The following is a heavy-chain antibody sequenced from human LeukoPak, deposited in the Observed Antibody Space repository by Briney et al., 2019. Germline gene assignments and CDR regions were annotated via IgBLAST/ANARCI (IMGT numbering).Heavy chain of an antibody. CDR3: ARHGYSYGFDY. V-gene: IGHV4-34*01. CDR2: INHSGST. J-gene: IGHJ4*02. Sequence: SETLSLTCAVYGGSFSGYYWSWIRQPPGKGLEWIGEINHSGSTNYNPSLKSRVTISVDTSKNQFSLKLSSVTAADTAVYYCARHGYSYGFDYWGQGTLVTVSS. D-gene: IGHD5-18*01. CDR1: GGSFSGYY.